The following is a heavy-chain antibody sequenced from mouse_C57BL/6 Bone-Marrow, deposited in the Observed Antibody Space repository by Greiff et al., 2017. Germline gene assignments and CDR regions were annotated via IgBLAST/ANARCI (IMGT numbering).Heavy chain of an antibody. V-gene: IGHV1-55*01. CDR2: IFPTSGRT. CDR3: AGSGPLGRSFDY. Sequence: QVQLQQPGAELVKPGASVKLSCKASGYTFTSYWITWVKQRPGQGLEWIGDIFPTSGRTNYNETFKSKAILTVDTSSNTTYMQISSLTSEDSAVFYCAGSGPLGRSFDYGGRGTAPTVSS. J-gene: IGHJ2*01. CDR1: GYTFTSYW. D-gene: IGHD4-1*01.